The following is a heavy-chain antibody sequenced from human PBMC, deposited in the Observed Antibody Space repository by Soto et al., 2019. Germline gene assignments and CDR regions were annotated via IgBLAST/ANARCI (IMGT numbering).Heavy chain of an antibody. CDR2: IFVTSTPI. CDR3: ARDADWAFDY. Sequence: EVQLVESGGGLVQPGGSLRLSCVASGFSFSSYSMVWVHQAPGKGLEWISYIFVTSTPIYYADSVKGRFTVSRDNTQNSLFLLMNSLRAEDTAIYYCARDADWAFDYWGQGTLVTVPS. J-gene: IGHJ4*02. V-gene: IGHV3-48*04. D-gene: IGHD3-9*01. CDR1: GFSFSSYS.